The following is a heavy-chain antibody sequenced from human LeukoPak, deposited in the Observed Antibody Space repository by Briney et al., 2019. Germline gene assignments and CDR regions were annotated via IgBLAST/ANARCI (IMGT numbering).Heavy chain of an antibody. CDR2: FDPEDGET. J-gene: IGHJ4*02. Sequence: GASVKVSCKASGYTFTGYYMHWVRQAPGKGLEWMGGFDPEDGETIYAQKSQGRVTMTEDTSTDTAYMELSSLRSEDTAVYYCATEGTGEFDYWGQGTLVTVSS. CDR1: GYTFTGYY. V-gene: IGHV1-24*01. CDR3: ATEGTGEFDY. D-gene: IGHD3-16*01.